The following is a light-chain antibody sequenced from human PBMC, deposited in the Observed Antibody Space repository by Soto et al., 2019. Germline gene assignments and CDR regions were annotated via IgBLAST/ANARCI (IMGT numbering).Light chain of an antibody. V-gene: IGKV1-39*01. CDR3: QQSYSLPWT. CDR1: QSISSY. Sequence: DIQMSQSPSSLAASVGDRVTITCRASQSISSYVNWFQQKPVKAPKLVIYVASNLQRGVPPRFSGSGSGTDFSLTISSLQPEDLAIYYCQQSYSLPWTFGPGTKVEIK. J-gene: IGKJ1*01. CDR2: VAS.